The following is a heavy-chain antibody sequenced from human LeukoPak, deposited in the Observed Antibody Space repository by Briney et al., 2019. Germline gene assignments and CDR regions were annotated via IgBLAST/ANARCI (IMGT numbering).Heavy chain of an antibody. CDR3: AKETPLRFYFDY. CDR2: ISGSGGST. J-gene: IGHJ4*02. CDR1: GFTFSSYA. D-gene: IGHD4-17*01. Sequence: GGSLRLSCAASGFTFSSYAMSWVPQAPGKGLEWVSAISGSGGSTYYADSVKGRFPISRDNSKNTLDLQMNILRAEDTAVYYCAKETPLRFYFDYWGQGTLVTVSS. V-gene: IGHV3-23*01.